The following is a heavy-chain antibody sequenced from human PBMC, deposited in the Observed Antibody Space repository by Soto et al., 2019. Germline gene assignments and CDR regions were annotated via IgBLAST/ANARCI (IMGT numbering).Heavy chain of an antibody. CDR2: IIPIFGTA. CDR1: GGTFSSYA. V-gene: IGHV1-69*06. Sequence: QVQLVQSGAEVKKPGSSVKVSCKASGGTFSSYAISWVRQAPGQGLEWMGGIIPIFGTANYSQKFQGRVTITADKSTSTAYMEPSSLISEDTAVYYCARAFPSSSSTYYYNGMDVWGQGTTVTVSS. D-gene: IGHD6-6*01. CDR3: ARAFPSSSSTYYYNGMDV. J-gene: IGHJ6*02.